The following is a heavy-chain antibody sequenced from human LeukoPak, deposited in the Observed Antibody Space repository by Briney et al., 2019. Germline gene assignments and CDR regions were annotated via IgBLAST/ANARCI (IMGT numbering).Heavy chain of an antibody. D-gene: IGHD2-2*01. J-gene: IGHJ4*02. V-gene: IGHV3-30*14. CDR3: ARSLPATREPQAIDY. CDR1: GFAFSTYT. CDR2: ISHDGNTK. Sequence: PGRSLRLSCTASGFAFSTYTTHWVRQAPGKGLEWVTVISHDGNTKHYADSVKGRFTISRDNSKNSLYLQMNSLRAEDTAFYSCARSLPATREPQAIDYWGQGTLVTVSS.